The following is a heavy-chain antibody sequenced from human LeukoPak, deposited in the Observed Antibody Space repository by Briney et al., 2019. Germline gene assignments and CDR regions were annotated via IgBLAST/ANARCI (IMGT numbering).Heavy chain of an antibody. J-gene: IGHJ4*02. D-gene: IGHD1-26*01. CDR1: GFTFSSYS. CDR2: ISSSSSYI. V-gene: IGHV3-21*01. CDR3: TRSEGSYWSNFDY. Sequence: PGGSLRLSCAASGFTFSSYSMNWLRQAQGKGLEWVSSISSSSSYIYYADSVKGRVTISRDNAKNSLYLQMNSLRAEDTAVYYCTRSEGSYWSNFDYWVQGTLVTVSS.